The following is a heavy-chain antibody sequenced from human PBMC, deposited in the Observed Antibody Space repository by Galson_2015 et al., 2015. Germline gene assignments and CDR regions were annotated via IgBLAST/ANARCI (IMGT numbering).Heavy chain of an antibody. CDR1: GGSISSSSYY. CDR3: ARGLYGSGSLYTYFDY. V-gene: IGHV4-39*01. D-gene: IGHD3-10*01. J-gene: IGHJ4*02. Sequence: EPLSLTCTVSGGSISSSSYYWGWIRQPPGKGLEWIGSIYYSGSTYYNPSLKSRVTISVDTSKNQFSLKLSSVTAADTAVYYCARGLYGSGSLYTYFDYWGQGTLVTVSS. CDR2: IYYSGST.